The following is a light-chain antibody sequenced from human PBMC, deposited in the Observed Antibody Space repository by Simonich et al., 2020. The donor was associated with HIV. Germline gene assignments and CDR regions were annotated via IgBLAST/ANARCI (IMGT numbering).Light chain of an antibody. CDR3: QQYNNWPRT. J-gene: IGKJ1*01. Sequence: EIVMTQSPATLSVSPGERPTLSCRASQSISSNLAWYQQRPGQAPRLLIYGASTRATGFPARFSGSGSGTEFTLTISSTQSEDFAVYYCQQYNNWPRTFGQGTKVEIK. V-gene: IGKV3-15*01. CDR2: GAS. CDR1: QSISSN.